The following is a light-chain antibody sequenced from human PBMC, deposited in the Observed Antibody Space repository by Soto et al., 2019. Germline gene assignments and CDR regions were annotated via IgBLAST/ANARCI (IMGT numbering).Light chain of an antibody. CDR2: DVS. CDR1: SSDVGSYNY. CDR3: SSYTTSSTYV. V-gene: IGLV2-14*01. J-gene: IGLJ1*01. Sequence: HSVLTQAASVSGFPGQSITISCTGTSSDVGSYNYVSWYQQHPGKAPKVMIYDVSNRPSGVSYRFSGSKSGNTASLTISGLQAEDEADYYCSSYTTSSTYVFGNGTKVTVL.